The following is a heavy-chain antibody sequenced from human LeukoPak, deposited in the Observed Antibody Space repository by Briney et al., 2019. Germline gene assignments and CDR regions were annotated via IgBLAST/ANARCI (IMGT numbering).Heavy chain of an antibody. Sequence: ASVKVSCKASGYTFTTYYIHWVRQAPGQGLEWMGIINPSGGSTNYAQKFQGRVTMARDTSTSTVCMDLSSLTSDDTAVYYCARARSYSNFNFDYWGQGTPVTVSS. J-gene: IGHJ4*02. D-gene: IGHD4-11*01. CDR2: INPSGGST. CDR3: ARARSYSNFNFDY. V-gene: IGHV1-46*01. CDR1: GYTFTTYY.